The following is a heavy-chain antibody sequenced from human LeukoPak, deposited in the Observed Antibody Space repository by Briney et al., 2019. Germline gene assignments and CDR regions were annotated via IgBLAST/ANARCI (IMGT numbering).Heavy chain of an antibody. CDR1: GFTFSSYS. V-gene: IGHV3-21*01. CDR3: ARDRARTYYYDSSGYYVGSAFDI. D-gene: IGHD3-22*01. CDR2: ISSSSSYI. Sequence: PGGSLRLSCAASGFTFSSYSMNWVLQAPGKGLEWVSSISSSSSYIYYADSVKGRFTISRDNAKNSLYLQMNSLRAEDTAVYYCARDRARTYYYDSSGYYVGSAFDIWGQGAMVTVSS. J-gene: IGHJ3*02.